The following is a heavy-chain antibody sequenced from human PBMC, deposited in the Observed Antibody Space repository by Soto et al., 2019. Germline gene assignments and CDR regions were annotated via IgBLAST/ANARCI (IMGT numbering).Heavy chain of an antibody. V-gene: IGHV2-5*02. J-gene: IGHJ4*02. CDR3: ATLTADF. CDR1: GFSLTTGVG. CDR2: VYWDDDK. Sequence: ITLEESGPTLVKPTETLTLTCTFSGFSLTTGVGVGWVRQPPGKALEWLALVYWDDDKHYTPSLMSRLTITKDISKGQVVLTMTNMDPVDTATXYCATLTADFWGPGTLVTVSS.